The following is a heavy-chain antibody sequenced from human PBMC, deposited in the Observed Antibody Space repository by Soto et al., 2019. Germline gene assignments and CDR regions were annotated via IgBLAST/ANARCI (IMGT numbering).Heavy chain of an antibody. J-gene: IGHJ1*01. CDR2: INHSGYT. V-gene: IGHV4-34*01. CDR1: GGSFSGYY. D-gene: IGHD6-13*01. CDR3: ARGPLSRIAASPRYLQH. Sequence: PSETLSLSCAVYGGSFSGYYWSWIRQPPGKGLEWIGEINHSGYTNYNPSLKSRVTIPVDTSKSQFSLKLSSVTAADTAVYYCARGPLSRIAASPRYLQHWGQCTLVT.